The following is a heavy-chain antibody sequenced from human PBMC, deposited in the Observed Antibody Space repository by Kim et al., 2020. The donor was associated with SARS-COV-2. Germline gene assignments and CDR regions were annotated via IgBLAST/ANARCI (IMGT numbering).Heavy chain of an antibody. CDR3: ARDRYCSSTSCYAFFGAFDI. V-gene: IGHV3-30*01. Sequence: GRFTISRDNSKNTLYLQMNSLSPEDTAVYYCARDRYCSSTSCYAFFGAFDIWGQGTMVTVSS. J-gene: IGHJ3*02. D-gene: IGHD2-2*01.